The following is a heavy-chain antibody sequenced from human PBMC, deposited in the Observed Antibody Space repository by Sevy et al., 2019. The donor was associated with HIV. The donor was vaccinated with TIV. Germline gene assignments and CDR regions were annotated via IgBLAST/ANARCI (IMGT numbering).Heavy chain of an antibody. CDR3: TTDAGMTPWYALEH. V-gene: IGHV3-15*01. CDR2: IKSNHEGGTA. CDR1: GFSFTNAW. J-gene: IGHJ1*01. D-gene: IGHD1-20*01. Sequence: GGSLRLSCAASGFSFTNAWLRWVRQAPGGGLGWVGRIKSNHEGGTADHTAPVRGRFTTSRVDSPNTLFLQLSSLKIEDTAVYYCTTDAGMTPWYALEHWGRGTLVTVSS.